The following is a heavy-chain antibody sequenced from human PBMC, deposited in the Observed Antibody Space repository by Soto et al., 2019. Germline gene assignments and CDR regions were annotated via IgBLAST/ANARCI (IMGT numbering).Heavy chain of an antibody. CDR1: GFAFWGDW. CDR2: IKQDGSEK. Sequence: EVQLVESGGDLVQPGGSLRLSCVASGFAFWGDWMSWVRQAPGKGLEWVANIKQDGSEKQYLDSVRGRFTISRDNSKNSVYLHMNSLRAEDTGVYYCARDFYCVYSYGPVESWGQGTLVTVSS. V-gene: IGHV3-7*01. CDR3: ARDFYCVYSYGPVES. D-gene: IGHD5-18*01. J-gene: IGHJ5*02.